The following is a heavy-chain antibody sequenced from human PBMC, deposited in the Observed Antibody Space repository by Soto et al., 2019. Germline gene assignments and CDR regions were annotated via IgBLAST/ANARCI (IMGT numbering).Heavy chain of an antibody. CDR2: ISHYGNT. D-gene: IGHD2-2*01. V-gene: IGHV4-4*02. J-gene: IGHJ5*02. CDR1: GGSMRNDDW. Sequence: QVRLQESGPGLVEPSGTLSLTCGVSGGSMRNDDWCSGARQPPGKGLEWIGEISHYGNTNYNPSLKSRVTMSIDTSTNQFSLKVRSLTAADTAMYYCARNGDCTSGICYVGWFDPWGQGTLVSVSS. CDR3: ARNGDCTSGICYVGWFDP.